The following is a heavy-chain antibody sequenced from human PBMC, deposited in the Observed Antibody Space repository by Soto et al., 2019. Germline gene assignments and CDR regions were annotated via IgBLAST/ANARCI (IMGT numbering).Heavy chain of an antibody. CDR1: GGTFSSYA. D-gene: IGHD3-16*02. V-gene: IGHV1-69*13. CDR3: ARGCDYDYVWGSHRCYFDY. CDR2: IIPIFGTA. Sequence: ASVKVSCKASGGTFSSYAISWVRQAPGQGLEWMGGIIPIFGTANYAQKFQGRVTITADESTSTAYMELSSLRSEDTAVYYCARGCDYDYVWGSHRCYFDYWGQGTLVTVSS. J-gene: IGHJ4*02.